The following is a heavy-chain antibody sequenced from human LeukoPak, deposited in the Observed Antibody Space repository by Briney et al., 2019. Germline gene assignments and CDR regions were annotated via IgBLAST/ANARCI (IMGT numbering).Heavy chain of an antibody. J-gene: IGHJ6*04. V-gene: IGHV3-48*03. CDR3: AELGITMIGGV. Sequence: GGSLRLSCAASGITFSSYGMTWVRKAPGKGLEWVSSISSTGGTTYYADSVKGRFTISRDNAKNSLYLQMNSLRAEDTAVYYCAELGITMIGGVWGKGTTVTISS. CDR2: ISSTGGTT. D-gene: IGHD3-10*02. CDR1: GITFSSYG.